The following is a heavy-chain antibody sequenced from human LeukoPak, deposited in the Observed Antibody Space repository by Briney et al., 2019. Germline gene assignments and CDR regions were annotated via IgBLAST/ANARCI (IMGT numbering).Heavy chain of an antibody. CDR3: AREGREGYNYPALDF. J-gene: IGHJ4*02. Sequence: GGSLRLSCAPSGFTFTSYWMSWVRQAPGKGLEWVANMKHDGIEKYYVDSVKGRFTISRDNTKNSLYLQMNSLRAEDTAVYYCAREGREGYNYPALDFWGQGILVTVSS. D-gene: IGHD5-24*01. CDR1: GFTFTSYW. CDR2: MKHDGIEK. V-gene: IGHV3-7*05.